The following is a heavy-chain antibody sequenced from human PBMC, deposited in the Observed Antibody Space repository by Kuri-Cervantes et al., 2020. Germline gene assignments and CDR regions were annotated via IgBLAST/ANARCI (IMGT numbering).Heavy chain of an antibody. V-gene: IGHV4-30-4*01. CDR2: IYYSGST. CDR3: ARSMKFPVGTIDY. CDR1: GGSISSGDYY. J-gene: IGHJ4*02. Sequence: LRLSCTVSGGSISSGDYYWSWIRQPPGKGLEWIGYIYYSGSTYYNPSLKSRVTISVDTSKNQFSLKLSSVTAADTAVYYCARSMKFPVGTIDYWGQGTLVTVSS. D-gene: IGHD1-14*01.